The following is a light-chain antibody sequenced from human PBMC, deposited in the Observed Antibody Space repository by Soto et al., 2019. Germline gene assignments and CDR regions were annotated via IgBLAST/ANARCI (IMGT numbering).Light chain of an antibody. Sequence: DIVLTQSPATLSLSPGERATLSCRASQSVGDYLLWFQQKPGQPPRLLIYDASNRASGIPARFSGSGSGTDFTLTISRLEPEDFAVYSCHHRSKWPYTFGQGTKLEIK. CDR2: DAS. CDR1: QSVGDY. V-gene: IGKV3-11*01. J-gene: IGKJ2*01. CDR3: HHRSKWPYT.